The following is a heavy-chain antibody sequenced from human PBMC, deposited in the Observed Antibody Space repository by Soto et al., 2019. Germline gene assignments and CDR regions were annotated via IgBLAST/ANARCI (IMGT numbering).Heavy chain of an antibody. D-gene: IGHD3-22*01. CDR1: GGSISSGDYY. Sequence: SETLSLTCTVSGGSISSGDYYWSWIRQPPGKGLEWIGYIYYSGSTYYNPSLKRRDTISVNTSKNQFSLKLSSVTAADTAVYYCGSDVDSSCERGNYFDYWGQGTLVPVFS. CDR2: IYYSGST. CDR3: GSDVDSSCERGNYFDY. V-gene: IGHV4-30-4*01. J-gene: IGHJ4*02.